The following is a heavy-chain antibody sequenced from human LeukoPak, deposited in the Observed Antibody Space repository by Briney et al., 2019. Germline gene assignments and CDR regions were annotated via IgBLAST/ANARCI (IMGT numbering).Heavy chain of an antibody. CDR3: ARDDIASSWYGY. V-gene: IGHV4-30-2*01. CDR1: GGSISSGGYY. J-gene: IGHJ4*02. CDR2: IYHIGIT. Sequence: TLSLTCTVSGGSISSGGYYWSWIRQPPGKGLEWMGYIYHIGITYYNPSLKSRVTISVDRSKNQFSLKLSSVTAADTAVYYCARDDIASSWYGYWGQGPLVTVSS. D-gene: IGHD6-13*01.